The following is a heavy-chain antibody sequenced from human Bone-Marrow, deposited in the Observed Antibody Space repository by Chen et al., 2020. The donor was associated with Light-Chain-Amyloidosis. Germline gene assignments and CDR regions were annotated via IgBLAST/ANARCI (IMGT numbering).Heavy chain of an antibody. CDR2: IKSNVNGGTA. J-gene: IGHJ4*02. Sequence: EVQLVESGGGLVKPGGSLRLSCAGSGFISSNAWMTWVRQAPGKGLEWVGRIKSNVNGGTADYVAPVKGRFTISRDDSRRTVFLQMNSLKIEDTGVYFCTTDRPYSGGGIVSYGGRGTLVTVSS. D-gene: IGHD2-15*01. CDR3: TTDRPYSGGGIVSY. CDR1: GFISSNAW. V-gene: IGHV3-15*01.